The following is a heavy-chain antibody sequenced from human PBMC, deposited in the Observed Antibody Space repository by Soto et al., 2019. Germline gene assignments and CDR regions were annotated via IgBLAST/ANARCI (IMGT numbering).Heavy chain of an antibody. J-gene: IGHJ3*02. D-gene: IGHD2-15*01. CDR2: INAGNGNT. V-gene: IGHV1-3*01. CDR1: GYTFTSYA. Sequence: ASVKVSCKASGYTFTSYAMHWVRQAPGQRLEWMGWINAGNGNTKYSQKFQGRVTITRDTSASTAYMELSSLRSEDTAVYYCASSPVVVVAASVSSDAFDIWGQGTMVTVSS. CDR3: ASSPVVVVAASVSSDAFDI.